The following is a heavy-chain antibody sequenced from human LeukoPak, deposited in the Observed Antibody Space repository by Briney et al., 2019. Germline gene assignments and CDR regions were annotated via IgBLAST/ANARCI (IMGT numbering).Heavy chain of an antibody. D-gene: IGHD6-13*01. J-gene: IGHJ4*02. CDR3: AKGPASTWYKYYFDY. V-gene: IGHV3-23*01. Sequence: GGSLRLSCAASGFTFSNYAMSWVRQAPGKGLEWVSAISGSAGSTYYADSVKGRFTISRDNSRNTLYLQMNSLTAEDTALYYCAKGPASTWYKYYFDYWGQGTLVTVSS. CDR1: GFTFSNYA. CDR2: ISGSAGST.